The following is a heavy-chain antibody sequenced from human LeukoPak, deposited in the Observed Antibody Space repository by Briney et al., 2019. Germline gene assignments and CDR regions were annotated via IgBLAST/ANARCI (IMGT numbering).Heavy chain of an antibody. CDR2: IYYSGST. D-gene: IGHD2-2*01. Sequence: SETLSLTCTVSGGSISSGGYYWSWIRQHPGKGLEWIGYIYYSGSTYYNPSLRSRVTISVDTSKNQFSLKLSSVTAADTAVYYCARTQLLDAFDIWGQGTMVTVSS. V-gene: IGHV4-31*03. CDR3: ARTQLLDAFDI. CDR1: GGSISSGGYY. J-gene: IGHJ3*02.